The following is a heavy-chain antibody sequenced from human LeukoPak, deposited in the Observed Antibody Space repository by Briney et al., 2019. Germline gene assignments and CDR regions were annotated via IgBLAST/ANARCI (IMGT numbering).Heavy chain of an antibody. J-gene: IGHJ4*02. CDR3: ARVEYSGWNLEY. CDR2: INQGGSVQ. V-gene: IGHV3-7*01. CDR1: AFTFRSYW. Sequence: GVSLRLSCAASAFTFRSYWRSWDRPAPGKGLGWVANINQGGSVQYYMDSVKGRFTISRDDAKNSLYVQMNSLRDEDTAVYCARVEYSGWNLEYWGQGTLVTVSS. D-gene: IGHD5-12*01.